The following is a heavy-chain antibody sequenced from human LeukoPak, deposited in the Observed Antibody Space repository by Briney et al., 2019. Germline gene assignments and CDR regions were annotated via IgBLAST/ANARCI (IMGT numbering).Heavy chain of an antibody. CDR3: ARLPGRGYADY. V-gene: IGHV3-23*01. J-gene: IGHJ4*02. CDR2: ISGSGGST. D-gene: IGHD5-12*01. Sequence: GGSLRLSCAASGFXFSSYAISWVRQAPGKGLGWFSAISGSGGSTYYADSVKGRFTISRDNSKNTLYLQMNSLRAEDTAVYYCARLPGRGYADYWGQGTLVTVSS. CDR1: GFXFSSYA.